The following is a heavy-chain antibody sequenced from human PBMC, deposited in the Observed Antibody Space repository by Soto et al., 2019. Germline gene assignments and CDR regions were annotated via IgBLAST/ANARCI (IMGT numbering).Heavy chain of an antibody. CDR2: INSDGSST. Sequence: PGGSLRLSCTASGFTFSSYWMHWIRQAPGKGLVWVSRINSDGSSTYYADPEKGRFTISSANANNTLYLQMNSLRAEDTAVYYCARDLGEAGWLVIDYWGQGTLVTVSS. CDR3: ARDLGEAGWLVIDY. D-gene: IGHD6-19*01. J-gene: IGHJ4*02. CDR1: GFTFSSYW. V-gene: IGHV3-74*01.